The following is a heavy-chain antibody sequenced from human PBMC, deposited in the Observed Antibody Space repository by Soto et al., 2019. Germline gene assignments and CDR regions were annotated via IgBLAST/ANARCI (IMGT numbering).Heavy chain of an antibody. CDR1: GGTFSSYA. D-gene: IGHD2-15*01. J-gene: IGHJ6*02. V-gene: IGHV1-69*01. CDR3: ARRHCSGGSCYRAYYYYGMDV. CDR2: IIPIFGTA. Sequence: QVQLVQSGAEVKKPGSSVKVSCKASGGTFSSYAISWVRQAPGQGLEWMGGIIPIFGTANYAQKFQGRVMITADESTSTAYMELSSLRSEDTAVYYCARRHCSGGSCYRAYYYYGMDVWGQGTTVTVSS.